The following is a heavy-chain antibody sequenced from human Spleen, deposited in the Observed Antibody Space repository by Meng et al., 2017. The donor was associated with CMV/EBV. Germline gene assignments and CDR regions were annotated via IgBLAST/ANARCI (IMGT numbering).Heavy chain of an antibody. CDR2: ISYSGFT. CDR1: GASISNDNYY. CDR3: AREIAAGGYSWLDP. J-gene: IGHJ5*02. Sequence: SGASISNDNYYWSWIRPHPGKGLEWIGYISYSGFTYYNPSLKSRVIISDDTSKNQFSLNLNSVTAADTAVYYCAREIAAGGYSWLDPWGQGTLVTVSS. V-gene: IGHV4-31*02. D-gene: IGHD6-13*01.